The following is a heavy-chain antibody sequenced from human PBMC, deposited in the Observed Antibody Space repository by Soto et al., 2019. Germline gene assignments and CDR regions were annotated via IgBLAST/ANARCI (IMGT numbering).Heavy chain of an antibody. CDR2: ISYDGSNK. J-gene: IGHJ4*02. D-gene: IGHD2-21*02. Sequence: QVQLVESGGGVVQPGRSLRLSCAASGFTFSSYGMHWVRQAPGKGLEWVAVISYDGSNKYYADSVKGRFTISRDNSKNTLYLQMNSLRAEDSAVYYCAKDRRAYCGGDRYSSFDYWGQGTLVTVSS. CDR3: AKDRRAYCGGDRYSSFDY. V-gene: IGHV3-30*18. CDR1: GFTFSSYG.